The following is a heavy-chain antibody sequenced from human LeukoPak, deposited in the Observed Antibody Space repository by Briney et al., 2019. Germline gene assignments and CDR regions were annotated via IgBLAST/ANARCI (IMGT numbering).Heavy chain of an antibody. V-gene: IGHV4-34*01. CDR3: ARGRRWLQGDFDY. CDR1: GGTFSGYY. CDR2: INHSGST. D-gene: IGHD5-24*01. Sequence: SETLSLTCAVSGGTFSGYYWSWIRQPLGKGLEWIGEINHSGSTNYNPSLKSRVTISVDTSKNQFSLKLSSVTAADTAVYYCARGRRWLQGDFDYWGQGTLVTVSS. J-gene: IGHJ4*02.